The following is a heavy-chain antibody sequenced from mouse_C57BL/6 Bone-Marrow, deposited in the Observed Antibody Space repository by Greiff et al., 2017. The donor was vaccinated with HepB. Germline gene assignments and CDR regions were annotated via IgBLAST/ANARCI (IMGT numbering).Heavy chain of an antibody. Sequence: QVQLQQPGAELVKPGASVKLSCKASGYTFTSYWMQWVKQRPGQGLDWIGEIDPSDSYTTYNKKFKGKATLTVDTASSTAYMQLSSLTSEDATVYYCASWGIYYYYDNYAMDYWGQGTSVTVSS. CDR2: IDPSDSYT. V-gene: IGHV1-50*01. J-gene: IGHJ4*01. CDR1: GYTFTSYW. D-gene: IGHD2-4*01. CDR3: ASWGIYYYYDNYAMDY.